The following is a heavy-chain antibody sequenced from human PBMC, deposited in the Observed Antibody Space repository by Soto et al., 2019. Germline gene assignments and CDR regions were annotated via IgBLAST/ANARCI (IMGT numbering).Heavy chain of an antibody. CDR1: GGTFSRYA. V-gene: IGHV1-69*13. CDR2: FIPIYGTR. Sequence: SVKVSCKASGGTFSRYAISWVRRAPGQGLEWIGGFIPIYGTRNYAQKLQGRVTITADESTSTAYMELSSLRSEDTAVYYCARAERPYGDYDNYYYAMDVWDQGTSVTVSS. CDR3: ARAERPYGDYDNYYYAMDV. D-gene: IGHD4-17*01. J-gene: IGHJ6*02.